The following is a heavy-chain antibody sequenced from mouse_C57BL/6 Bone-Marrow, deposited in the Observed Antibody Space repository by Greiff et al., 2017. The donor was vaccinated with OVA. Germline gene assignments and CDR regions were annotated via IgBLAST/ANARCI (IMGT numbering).Heavy chain of an antibody. CDR3: TRVGYYGSSSFDY. D-gene: IGHD1-1*01. CDR1: GYTFTDYE. Sequence: VQLHQSGAELVRPGASVTLSCKASGYTFTDYEMHWVKQTPVHGLEWIGAIDPETGGTAYNQKFKGKAILTADKSSSTAYMELRSLTSEDSAVYYCTRVGYYGSSSFDYWGQGTTLTVSS. V-gene: IGHV1-15*01. CDR2: IDPETGGT. J-gene: IGHJ2*01.